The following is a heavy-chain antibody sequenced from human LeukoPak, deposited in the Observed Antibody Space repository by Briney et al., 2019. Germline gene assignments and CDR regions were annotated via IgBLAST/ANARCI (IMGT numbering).Heavy chain of an antibody. CDR1: GFPFDRYW. D-gene: IGHD3-16*01. J-gene: IGHJ4*02. V-gene: IGHV3-7*01. CDR3: ARQPIYDAYFDF. Sequence: PGGSLRLSCVASGFPFDRYWMSWVRQAPGKGLEWVANIKHDGSKKNFVDSVKGRFTISRDNAENSLFLQMNSLRADDTAVYFCARQPIYDAYFDFWGQGTLVTVSS. CDR2: IKHDGSKK.